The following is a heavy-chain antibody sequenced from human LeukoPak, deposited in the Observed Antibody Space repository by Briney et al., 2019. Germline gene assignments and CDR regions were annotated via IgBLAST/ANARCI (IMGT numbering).Heavy chain of an antibody. J-gene: IGHJ4*02. CDR2: ITDSGDGT. V-gene: IGHV3-23*01. Sequence: GGSLRLSCAASGFTFSSYAMSWVRQAPGRGLEWVSSITDSGDGTYYADSVKGRFTISRDDSKNTLYLQMNSLRAEDTAVYYCAKDSPVATRWGQGTLVTVSS. CDR3: AKDSPVATR. CDR1: GFTFSSYA. D-gene: IGHD1-26*01.